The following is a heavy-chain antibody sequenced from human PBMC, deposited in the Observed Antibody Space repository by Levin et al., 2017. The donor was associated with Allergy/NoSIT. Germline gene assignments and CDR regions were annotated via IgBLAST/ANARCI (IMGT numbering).Heavy chain of an antibody. D-gene: IGHD2-21*01. CDR3: ARGPILWSQRWFDP. CDR1: GGSFSGYY. CDR2: INHSGST. V-gene: IGHV4-34*01. Sequence: SETLSLTCAVYGGSFSGYYWSWIRQPPGKGLELIGEINHSGSTNYNPSLKSRVTISVDTSKNQFSLKLSSVTAADTAVYYCARGPILWSQRWFDPWGQGTLVTVSS. J-gene: IGHJ5*02.